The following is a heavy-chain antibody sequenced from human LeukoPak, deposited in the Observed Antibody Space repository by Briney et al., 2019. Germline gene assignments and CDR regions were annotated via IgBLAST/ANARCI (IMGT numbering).Heavy chain of an antibody. Sequence: GESLKISCNGSGYSFTSYWLGWVRQMPGKGLEWMGIIYPGDSDTRYSPSFQGQVTISPDKSISTAYLQWSSLKASDTAMYYCARPRGYYDSSGSFDYWGQGTLVTVSS. V-gene: IGHV5-51*01. J-gene: IGHJ4*02. CDR1: GYSFTSYW. CDR2: IYPGDSDT. D-gene: IGHD3-22*01. CDR3: ARPRGYYDSSGSFDY.